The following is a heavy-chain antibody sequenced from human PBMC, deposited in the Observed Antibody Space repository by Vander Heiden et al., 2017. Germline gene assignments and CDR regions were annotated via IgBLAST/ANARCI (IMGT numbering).Heavy chain of an antibody. V-gene: IGHV1-69*01. J-gene: IGHJ4*02. Sequence: QVQLVQSGAEVQKPGSSVKVSCKASAGTFSSYAISWVRQAPGQGLEWMGGIIPIFGTANYAQKFQGRVTITADESTSTAYMELSNLRSEDTAVYYCATPGEASYSSSSPPDYWGQGTLVTVSS. D-gene: IGHD6-6*01. CDR3: ATPGEASYSSSSPPDY. CDR1: AGTFSSYA. CDR2: IIPIFGTA.